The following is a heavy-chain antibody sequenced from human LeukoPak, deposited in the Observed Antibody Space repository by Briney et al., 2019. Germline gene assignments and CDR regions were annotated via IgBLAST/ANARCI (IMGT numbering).Heavy chain of an antibody. D-gene: IGHD1-26*01. CDR3: AKLAGSLDY. V-gene: IGHV3-23*01. Sequence: GGSLRLSCAASGFTFRTYAMSWVRQAPGKGLEWVSGISGSGGSTYYADSVKGRFTISRDNSKNTLYLQMNSLRAEDTAVHYCAKLAGSLDYWGQGTLATVSS. CDR2: ISGSGGST. J-gene: IGHJ4*02. CDR1: GFTFRTYA.